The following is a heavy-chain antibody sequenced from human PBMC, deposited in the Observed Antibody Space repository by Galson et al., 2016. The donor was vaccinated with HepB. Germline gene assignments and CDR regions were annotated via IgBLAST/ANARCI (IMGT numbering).Heavy chain of an antibody. CDR2: ISGGGGYT. J-gene: IGHJ6*02. V-gene: IGHV3-23*01. CDR1: GFTFNNYA. D-gene: IGHD5-18*01. CDR3: AKDRGIGYSYGYSSEYYGMDV. Sequence: SLRLSCAASGFTFNNYAMNWVRRAPGKGLEWVSAISGGGGYTYYAGSVKGRFTISRVNSKNTLYLQMDRLRVEDTAVYYCAKDRGIGYSYGYSSEYYGMDVWGPGTTVTVSS.